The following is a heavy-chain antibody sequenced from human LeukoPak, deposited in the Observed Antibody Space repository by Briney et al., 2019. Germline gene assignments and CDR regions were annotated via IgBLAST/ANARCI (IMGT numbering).Heavy chain of an antibody. V-gene: IGHV3-30*04. D-gene: IGHD3-10*01. J-gene: IGHJ5*02. CDR3: ARDLIPYYYGSGSYSP. CDR1: GFTFSSYA. Sequence: GRSLRLSCAASGFTFSSYAMHWVRQAPGKGLEWVAVISYDGSNKYYADSVKGRFTISRDNSKNTLYLQMNSLRAEDTAVYYCARDLIPYYYGSGSYSPWGQGTLVTVSS. CDR2: ISYDGSNK.